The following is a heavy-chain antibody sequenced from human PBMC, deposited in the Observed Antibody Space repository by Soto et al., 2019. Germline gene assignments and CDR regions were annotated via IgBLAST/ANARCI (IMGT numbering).Heavy chain of an antibody. J-gene: IGHJ4*02. D-gene: IGHD5-18*01. CDR1: GGSFSGYY. CDR3: ARHPGYGLYYFDY. CDR2: IYYSGST. Sequence: SETLSLTCTVHGGSFSGYYWDWIRQPPGKGLEWIGSIYYSGSTYYNPSLKSRVTISVDTSKNQFSLKLSSVTAADTAVYYCARHPGYGLYYFDYWGQGTLVTVSS. V-gene: IGHV4-39*01.